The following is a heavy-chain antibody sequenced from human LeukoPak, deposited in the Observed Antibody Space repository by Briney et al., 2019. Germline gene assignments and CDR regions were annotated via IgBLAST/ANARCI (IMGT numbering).Heavy chain of an antibody. D-gene: IGHD2-2*01. J-gene: IGHJ6*02. CDR3: ASLVVPVEKKYYYYGMDV. CDR1: GGSISGYC. Sequence: SETLSLTCAVSGGSISGYCWGWIRQAAGKGLEWIGRIYSSGSTNYNPSLKSRVTMSVDASTNQFSLKLSSVTAADTAVYYCASLVVPVEKKYYYYGMDVWGQGTTVTVSS. V-gene: IGHV4-4*07. CDR2: IYSSGST.